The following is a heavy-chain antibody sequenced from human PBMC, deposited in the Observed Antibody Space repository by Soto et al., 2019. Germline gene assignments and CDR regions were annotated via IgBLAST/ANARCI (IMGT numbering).Heavy chain of an antibody. Sequence: GGSLRLSCAASGFTFSSYSMNWVRQAPGKGLEWVSYISSSSSTIYYADSVKGRFTISSNNAKNPLYLQMNSLRAEDTAVYYCARDPGAETNCSSTSCYSYYYYYMDVWGKGTTVTVSS. CDR2: ISSSSSTI. D-gene: IGHD2-2*01. CDR3: ARDPGAETNCSSTSCYSYYYYYMDV. V-gene: IGHV3-48*01. CDR1: GFTFSSYS. J-gene: IGHJ6*03.